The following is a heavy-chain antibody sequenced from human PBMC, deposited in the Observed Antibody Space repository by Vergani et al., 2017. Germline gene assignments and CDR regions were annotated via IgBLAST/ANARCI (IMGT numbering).Heavy chain of an antibody. Sequence: QVQLQESGPGLVKPSQTLSLTCTVSGGSISSGSYYWSWIRQPAGKGLEWIGRIYTSGSTNYNPSLKSRVTISVDTSKNQFSLKLSSVTAADTAVYYCAREPLGTMVRGVIDPYYYYGMDVWGQGTTVTVSS. CDR3: AREPLGTMVRGVIDPYYYYGMDV. V-gene: IGHV4-61*02. J-gene: IGHJ6*02. CDR2: IYTSGST. CDR1: GGSISSGSYY. D-gene: IGHD3-10*01.